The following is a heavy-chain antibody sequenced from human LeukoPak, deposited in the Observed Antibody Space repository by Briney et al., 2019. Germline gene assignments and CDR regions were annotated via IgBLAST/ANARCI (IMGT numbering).Heavy chain of an antibody. CDR3: AGGYYYGMDV. Sequence: GGSLRLSSAASGFTFSTYWMSWVRQAPGKGLEWVANIKQDGSEKYYVDSVKGRFTISRDNAKNSLYLQMNSLRAEDTALYYCAGGYYYGMDVWGQGTTVTVSS. CDR1: GFTFSTYW. V-gene: IGHV3-7*03. CDR2: IKQDGSEK. J-gene: IGHJ6*02.